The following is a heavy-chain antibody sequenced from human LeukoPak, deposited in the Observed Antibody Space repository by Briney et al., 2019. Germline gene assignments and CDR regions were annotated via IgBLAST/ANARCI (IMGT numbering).Heavy chain of an antibody. CDR1: GITFSSHS. Sequence: PGGSLRLSFAASGITFSSHSMNWVRQAPGKGLEWVSAIGSSSSSIYYADSVKGRFTVSRDDSLNTLYLQMNSLRVDDTAVYYCAKRIDIAVVPEAATHQAFDVWGQGTMVTVSS. V-gene: IGHV3-21*04. J-gene: IGHJ3*01. CDR3: AKRIDIAVVPEAATHQAFDV. D-gene: IGHD2-2*01. CDR2: IGSSSSSI.